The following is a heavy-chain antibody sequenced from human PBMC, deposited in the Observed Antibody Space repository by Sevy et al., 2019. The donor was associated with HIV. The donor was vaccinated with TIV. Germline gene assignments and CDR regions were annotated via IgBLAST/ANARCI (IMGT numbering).Heavy chain of an antibody. Sequence: TSVKVSCKVSGYTLTELSMHWVRQAPGKGLEWMGGFDPEDGETIYAQKFQGRVTMTEDTSTDTAYMELSSLRPEDTAVYYCATDYYDILTGHADYYYYGMDVWGQGTTVTVSS. D-gene: IGHD3-9*01. CDR1: GYTLTELS. J-gene: IGHJ6*02. CDR2: FDPEDGET. V-gene: IGHV1-24*01. CDR3: ATDYYDILTGHADYYYYGMDV.